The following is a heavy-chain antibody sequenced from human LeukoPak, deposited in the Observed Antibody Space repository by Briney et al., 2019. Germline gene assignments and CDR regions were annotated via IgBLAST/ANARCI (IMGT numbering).Heavy chain of an antibody. V-gene: IGHV3-30-3*01. D-gene: IGHD4-23*01. CDR1: GFTFSSYA. J-gene: IGHJ5*02. CDR2: ISYDGSNK. Sequence: PGRSLRLSCAASGFTFSSYAMHWVRQAPGKGLEWVAVISYDGSNKYYADSVKGRFTISRDNSKNTLYLQMNSLRAEDTAVYYCARGYGGNSGWFDPWGQGTLVTVSS. CDR3: ARGYGGNSGWFDP.